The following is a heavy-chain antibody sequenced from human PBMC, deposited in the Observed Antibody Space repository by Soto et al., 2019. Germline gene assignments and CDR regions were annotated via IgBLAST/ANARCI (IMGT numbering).Heavy chain of an antibody. CDR2: ISGSGGST. D-gene: IGHD2-21*01. V-gene: IGHV3-23*01. Sequence: GGSLRLSCAASGFTFSSYAMSWVRQAPGKGLEWVSAISGSGGSTYYAYSVKGRFTISRDNSKNTLYLQMNSLRAEDTAVYYCAKDPPSCGGDCYYFDYWGQGTLVTVSS. CDR3: AKDPPSCGGDCYYFDY. J-gene: IGHJ4*02. CDR1: GFTFSSYA.